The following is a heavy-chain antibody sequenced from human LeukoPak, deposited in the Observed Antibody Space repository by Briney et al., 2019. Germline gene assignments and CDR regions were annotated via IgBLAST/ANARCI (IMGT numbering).Heavy chain of an antibody. CDR1: GFTFSSYG. CDR3: ARDKLRSALLLWFGELLAY. D-gene: IGHD3-10*01. V-gene: IGHV3-30*03. CDR2: ISYDGSNK. Sequence: GGSLRLSCAASGFTFSSYGMHWVRQAPGKGLEWVAVISYDGSNKYYADSVKGRFTISRDNSKNTLYLQMNSLRAEDTAVYYCARDKLRSALLLWFGELLAYWGQGTLVTVSS. J-gene: IGHJ4*02.